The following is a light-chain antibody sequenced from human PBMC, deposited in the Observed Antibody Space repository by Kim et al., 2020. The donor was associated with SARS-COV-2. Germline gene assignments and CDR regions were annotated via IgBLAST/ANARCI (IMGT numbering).Light chain of an antibody. J-gene: IGKJ4*01. Sequence: ASIGDRFTITCRASQSITSWLAWYQQKPGKAPKVLFYKASSLESGVPSRFSGSGSGTDFTLTISSLQPDDFATYYCQQYNSYPLSFGGGTKVDIK. CDR3: QQYNSYPLS. CDR1: QSITSW. V-gene: IGKV1-5*03. CDR2: KAS.